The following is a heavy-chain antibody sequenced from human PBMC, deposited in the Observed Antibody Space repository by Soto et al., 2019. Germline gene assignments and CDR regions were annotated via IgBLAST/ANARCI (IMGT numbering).Heavy chain of an antibody. CDR3: ARHNDISVSAMATDY. CDR2: IDPSDSYT. Sequence: PGESLKISCKGSGYSFTNYWITWVRQMPGKGLEWMGRIDPSDSYTTYSPSFQGHITTSADKSISTASLQWSSLKASDTAMYYCARHNDISVSAMATDYWGQGTLVTVSS. CDR1: GYSFTNYW. J-gene: IGHJ4*02. D-gene: IGHD6-19*01. V-gene: IGHV5-10-1*01.